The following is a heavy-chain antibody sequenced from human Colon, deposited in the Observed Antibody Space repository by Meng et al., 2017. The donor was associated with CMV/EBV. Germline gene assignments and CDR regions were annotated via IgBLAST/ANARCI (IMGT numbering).Heavy chain of an antibody. Sequence: GESLKISCAASGFSFTSYAMHWVRQAPGKGLEWMAVMSYDGRNENYADSVKGRFTVSRDNSKKTLYLQMNSLRVEDTAVYYCARDSLPGNYHYGLDVWGQGTTVTVSS. J-gene: IGHJ6*02. V-gene: IGHV3-30*03. CDR3: ARDSLPGNYHYGLDV. CDR2: MSYDGRNE. CDR1: GFSFTSYA. D-gene: IGHD1-7*01.